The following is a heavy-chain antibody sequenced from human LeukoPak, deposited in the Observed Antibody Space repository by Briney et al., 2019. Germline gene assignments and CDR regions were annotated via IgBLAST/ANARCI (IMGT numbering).Heavy chain of an antibody. CDR2: INAGSGNT. CDR1: GYTFTSYA. CDR3: ARGDIVVVPAAREYFQH. J-gene: IGHJ1*01. V-gene: IGHV1-3*01. D-gene: IGHD2-2*01. Sequence: ASVKVPCKASGYTFTSYAMHWVRQAPGQRLEWMGWINAGSGNTKYSQKFQGRVTITRDTSASTAYMELSSLRSEDTAVYYCARGDIVVVPAAREYFQHWGQGTLVTVSS.